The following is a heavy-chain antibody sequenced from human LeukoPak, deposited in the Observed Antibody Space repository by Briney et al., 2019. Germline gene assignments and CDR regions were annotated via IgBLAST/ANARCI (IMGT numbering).Heavy chain of an antibody. CDR1: GGSFSGYY. CDR3: ARVKGWLVLGRFDP. D-gene: IGHD6-19*01. V-gene: IGHV4-34*01. Sequence: SETLSLTCAVHGGSFSGYYWSWIRQPPGKGLEWIGEINHSGSTNYNPSLKSRVTISVDTSKNQFSLKLSSVTAADTAVYYCARVKGWLVLGRFDPWGQGTLVTVSS. CDR2: INHSGST. J-gene: IGHJ5*02.